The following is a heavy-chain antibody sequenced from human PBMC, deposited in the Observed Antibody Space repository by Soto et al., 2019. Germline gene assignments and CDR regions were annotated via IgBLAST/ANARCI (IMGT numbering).Heavy chain of an antibody. D-gene: IGHD1-1*01. CDR3: ARTNGKSNTFDI. Sequence: EVQLVESGGGLVHRGGSLRLSCAASGFIFSDYSMNWVRQAPGKGLEWDSYISSSSSTIYYADSVKGRFTISRDNAKNSLNLQMNSLRAEDTALYYCARTNGKSNTFDIWGQGTMVTVSS. CDR2: ISSSSSTI. J-gene: IGHJ3*02. CDR1: GFIFSDYS. V-gene: IGHV3-48*01.